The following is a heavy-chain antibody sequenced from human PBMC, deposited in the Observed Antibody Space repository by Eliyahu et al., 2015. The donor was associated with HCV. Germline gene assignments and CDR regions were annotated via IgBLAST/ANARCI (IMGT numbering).Heavy chain of an antibody. J-gene: IGHJ4*02. V-gene: IGHV4-39*07. D-gene: IGHD5-18*01. CDR2: IYYSGST. Sequence: QLQXQESGPGLVKPSXTLSLTCTVSGXSISSXSYYWGWIRQPPGKGLEWIGSIYYSGSTCYNPSLKSRVTISVDTSKXQFSLKLSSVTAADTAVYYCARSSYSYGHPNWGQGTLVTVSS. CDR3: ARSSYSYGHPN. CDR1: GXSISSXSYY.